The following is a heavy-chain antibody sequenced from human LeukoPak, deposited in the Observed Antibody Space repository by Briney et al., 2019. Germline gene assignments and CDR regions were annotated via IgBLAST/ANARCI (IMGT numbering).Heavy chain of an antibody. D-gene: IGHD6-19*01. CDR3: AKDQGRSSGWYGFGFYNAFDI. V-gene: IGHV3-53*05. Sequence: PGGSLRLSCAASGFTVSSNYMSWVRQAPGKGLEWVSVIYSGGSTYYADSVKGRFTISRDNSKNTLYLQMNSLRAEDTAVYYCAKDQGRSSGWYGFGFYNAFDIWGQGTMVTVSS. CDR2: IYSGGST. CDR1: GFTVSSNY. J-gene: IGHJ3*02.